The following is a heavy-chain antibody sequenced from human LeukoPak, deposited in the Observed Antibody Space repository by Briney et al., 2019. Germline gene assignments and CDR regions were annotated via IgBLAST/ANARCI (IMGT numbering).Heavy chain of an antibody. J-gene: IGHJ5*02. Sequence: SETLSLTCSVSGGSISSHYWSWIRQPPGKGLEWIGYIYYRGSTNYNPSLKSRVTISIDTSKNQFSLKLRSVTAADTAVYYCARNAREDENGFDPWGQGTLVTVSP. D-gene: IGHD6-6*01. CDR2: IYYRGST. CDR3: ARNAREDENGFDP. CDR1: GGSISSHY. V-gene: IGHV4-59*11.